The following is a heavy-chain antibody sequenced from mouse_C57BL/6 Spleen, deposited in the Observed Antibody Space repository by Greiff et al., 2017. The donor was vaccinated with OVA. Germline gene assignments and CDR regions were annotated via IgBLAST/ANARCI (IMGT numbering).Heavy chain of an antibody. J-gene: IGHJ1*03. CDR1: GFTFSDYY. CDR3: AREAPYGSSLRWYFDV. V-gene: IGHV5-16*01. D-gene: IGHD1-1*01. Sequence: EVKLVESEGGLVQPGSSMKLSCTASGFTFSDYYMAWVRQVPEKGLEWVANINYDGSSTYYLDSLKSRFIISRDNAKNILYLQMSSLKSEDTATYYCAREAPYGSSLRWYFDVWGTGTTVTVSS. CDR2: INYDGSST.